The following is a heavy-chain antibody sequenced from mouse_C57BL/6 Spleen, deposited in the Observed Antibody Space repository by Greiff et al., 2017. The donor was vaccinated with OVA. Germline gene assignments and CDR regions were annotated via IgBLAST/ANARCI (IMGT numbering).Heavy chain of an antibody. CDR3: ARRRLNYYGSSYEGYFDV. Sequence: QVQLQQPGAELVKPGASVKLSCKASGYTFTSYWMQWVKQRPGQGLEWIGEIDPSDSYTNYNQKFKGKATLTVDTSSSTAYMQLSSLTSEDSAVYYCARRRLNYYGSSYEGYFDVWGTGTTVTVSS. D-gene: IGHD1-1*01. CDR2: IDPSDSYT. V-gene: IGHV1-50*01. J-gene: IGHJ1*03. CDR1: GYTFTSYW.